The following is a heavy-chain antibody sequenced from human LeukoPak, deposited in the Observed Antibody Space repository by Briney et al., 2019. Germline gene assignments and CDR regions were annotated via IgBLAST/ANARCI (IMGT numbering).Heavy chain of an antibody. J-gene: IGHJ5*02. CDR1: GFTFDAYA. CDR3: ARAHGRGIPDSNWFDP. D-gene: IGHD3-16*01. V-gene: IGHV3-9*01. Sequence: GGSLRLSCAASGFTFDAYAMHWVRQAPGKGLEWVSGISWNSDYRGYADSVRGRFTVSRDNAKNSLYLQMDSLRPEDTAFYYCARAHGRGIPDSNWFDPWGQGTLVTVSA. CDR2: ISWNSDYR.